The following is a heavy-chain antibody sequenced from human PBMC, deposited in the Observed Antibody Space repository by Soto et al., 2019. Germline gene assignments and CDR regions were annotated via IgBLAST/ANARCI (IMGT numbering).Heavy chain of an antibody. CDR1: GFSLSTSGMC. V-gene: IGHV2-70*01. J-gene: IGHJ4*02. CDR3: ARSTPGIAVAGTPGAFYDH. Sequence: SGPTLVNPTQTLTLTCTFSGFSLSTSGMCVSWIRQPPGKALEWLALIDWDDDRYYSTSLKTRLTISKDTSKNQVVLTMTNMDPVDTATYYCARSTPGIAVAGTPGAFYDHWGQGTLVTVSS. D-gene: IGHD6-19*01. CDR2: IDWDDDR.